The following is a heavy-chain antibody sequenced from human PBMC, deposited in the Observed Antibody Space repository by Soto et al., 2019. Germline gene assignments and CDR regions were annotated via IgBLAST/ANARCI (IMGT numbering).Heavy chain of an antibody. V-gene: IGHV1-18*04. CDR1: GYTFNRHG. J-gene: IGHJ4*02. Sequence: VHLVQSGGEVKKPGASVKVSCKASGYTFNRHGITWVRQAPGQGLEWMGWISGYNGDINYEQKFQGRVTLSSDTLTSTVYLELKSLRFDDTAVYSCARVRIVGAREIDFWGQGTLVTVSS. CDR3: ARVRIVGAREIDF. D-gene: IGHD1-26*01. CDR2: ISGYNGDI.